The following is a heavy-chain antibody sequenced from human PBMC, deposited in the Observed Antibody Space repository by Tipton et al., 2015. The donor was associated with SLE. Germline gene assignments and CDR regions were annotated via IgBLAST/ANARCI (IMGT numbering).Heavy chain of an antibody. CDR2: ISYSGST. CDR1: GASISSHY. Sequence: TLSLTCTVSGASISSHYWSWIRQPPGKGLEWIAYISYSGSTNYNPSLKSRVTTSVDTSKNQFSLKLSSVTAADTAVYYCARGTYYDFWSGSYGMDVWGQGTTVTVSS. CDR3: ARGTYYDFWSGSYGMDV. V-gene: IGHV4-59*11. D-gene: IGHD3-3*01. J-gene: IGHJ6*02.